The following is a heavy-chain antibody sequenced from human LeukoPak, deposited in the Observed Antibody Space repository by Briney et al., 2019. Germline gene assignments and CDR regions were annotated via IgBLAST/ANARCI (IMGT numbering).Heavy chain of an antibody. CDR3: ARVRKYSGYYSWYFDL. D-gene: IGHD5-12*01. CDR1: GFTFSSYG. CDR2: IRYDGSNK. V-gene: IGHV3-30*02. J-gene: IGHJ2*01. Sequence: PGGSLRLSCAASGFTFSSYGIHWVRQAPGKGLEWVAFIRYDGSNKYYADSVKGRFTISRDNSKNTLYLQMNSLRAGDTAVYYCARVRKYSGYYSWYFDLWGRGTLVTVSS.